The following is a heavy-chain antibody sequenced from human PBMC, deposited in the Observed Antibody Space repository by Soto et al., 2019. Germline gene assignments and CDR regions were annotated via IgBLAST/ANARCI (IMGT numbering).Heavy chain of an antibody. CDR3: ARVFMTTVPPWYYYYYMDV. D-gene: IGHD4-4*01. Sequence: GGSLRLSCAASGFTFSSYWMHWVRQAPGKGLVWVSRINSDGSSTSYADSVKGRFTISRDNAKNTLYLQMNSLRAEDTAVYYCARVFMTTVPPWYYYYYMDVWGKGTTVTVSS. V-gene: IGHV3-74*01. J-gene: IGHJ6*03. CDR2: INSDGSST. CDR1: GFTFSSYW.